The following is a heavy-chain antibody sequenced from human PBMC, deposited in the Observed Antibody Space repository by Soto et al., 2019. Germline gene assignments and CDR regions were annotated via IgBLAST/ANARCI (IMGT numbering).Heavy chain of an antibody. D-gene: IGHD2-2*01. CDR1: GYTFIAYA. Sequence: ASVKVSCKASGYTFIAYALVWVRRAPGQGHEWMGWISPNNGNTNYAQKLQGRVTMTTDTSASTAYMELRSLRSDDTAMYYCARQSCSSSPCFDSWGQGTLVTVSS. CDR2: ISPNNGNT. J-gene: IGHJ4*02. CDR3: ARQSCSSSPCFDS. V-gene: IGHV1-18*01.